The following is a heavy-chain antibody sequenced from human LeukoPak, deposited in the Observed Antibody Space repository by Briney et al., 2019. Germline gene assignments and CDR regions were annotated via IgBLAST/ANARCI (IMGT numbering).Heavy chain of an antibody. CDR1: GYTFTSYG. J-gene: IGHJ4*02. Sequence: ASVKVSCKASGYTFTSYGISWVRQAPGQGLEWMGWISAYNGNTNYAQKLQGRVTMTTDTSTSTAYMELRSLRSDDTAVYYCARDSEISDIVVVRAFDYWGQGTLVTVSS. D-gene: IGHD2-2*01. CDR3: ARDSEISDIVVVRAFDY. CDR2: ISAYNGNT. V-gene: IGHV1-18*01.